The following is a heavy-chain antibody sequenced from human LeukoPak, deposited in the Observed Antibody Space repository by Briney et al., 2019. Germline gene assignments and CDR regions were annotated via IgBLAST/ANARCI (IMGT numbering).Heavy chain of an antibody. V-gene: IGHV1-2*02. CDR1: GYTFTGYY. Sequence: GASVKVSCKASGYTFTGYYMHWVRQAPGQGLEWMGWINPNSGGTNYAQKFQGRVTMTRDTSISTAYMELSRLRSDDTAVYYCARGGPHIVVVTAENGMDVWGQGTTVTVSS. CDR2: INPNSGGT. D-gene: IGHD2-21*02. CDR3: ARGGPHIVVVTAENGMDV. J-gene: IGHJ6*02.